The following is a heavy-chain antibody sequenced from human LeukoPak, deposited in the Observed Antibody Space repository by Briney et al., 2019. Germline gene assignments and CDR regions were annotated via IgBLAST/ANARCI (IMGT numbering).Heavy chain of an antibody. CDR2: ISDYNANT. CDR1: GYTFANYG. Sequence: ASVKVSCKASGYTFANYGITWVRQAPGQGLEWMGWISDYNANTDYAQKLQGRVAMTTDTSTTTAYMELRSLTSDDTAVYYCARAYGSGSPRWFDPWGQGTLVTVSS. V-gene: IGHV1-18*01. CDR3: ARAYGSGSPRWFDP. D-gene: IGHD3-10*01. J-gene: IGHJ5*02.